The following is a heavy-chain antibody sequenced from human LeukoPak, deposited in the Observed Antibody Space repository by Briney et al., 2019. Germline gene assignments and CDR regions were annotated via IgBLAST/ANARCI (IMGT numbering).Heavy chain of an antibody. CDR3: ARENYYDSSGYYGGDY. V-gene: IGHV3-23*01. CDR2: ISGSGGST. Sequence: GGSLRLSCAASGFTFSSYGMSWVRQAPGKGLEWVSAISGSGGSTYYADSVKGRFTISRDNSKNTLYLQMNSLRAEDTAVYYCARENYYDSSGYYGGDYWGQGTLVTVSS. J-gene: IGHJ4*02. CDR1: GFTFSSYG. D-gene: IGHD3-22*01.